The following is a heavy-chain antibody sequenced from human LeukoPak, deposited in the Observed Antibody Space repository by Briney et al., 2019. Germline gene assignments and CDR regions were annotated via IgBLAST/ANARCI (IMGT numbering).Heavy chain of an antibody. J-gene: IGHJ4*02. CDR2: ISYDGSNK. Sequence: GGSLRLSCAASGFTFSSYAMHWVRQAPGKGLEWVAVISYDGSNKYYADSVKGRFTISRDNSKNTLYLQMNSLRAEDTAVYYCAKNIEMADLYFDYWGQGTLVTVSS. CDR3: AKNIEMADLYFDY. D-gene: IGHD5-24*01. CDR1: GFTFSSYA. V-gene: IGHV3-30*04.